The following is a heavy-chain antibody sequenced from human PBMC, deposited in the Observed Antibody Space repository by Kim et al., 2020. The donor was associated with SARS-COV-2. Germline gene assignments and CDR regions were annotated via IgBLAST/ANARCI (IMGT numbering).Heavy chain of an antibody. D-gene: IGHD3-3*01. Sequence: SETLSLTCTVSGGSISSSSYYWGWIRQPPGKGLEWIGSIYYSGSTYYNPSLKSRVTISVDTSKNQFSLKLSSVTAADTAVYYCARIYIDFWSGKRGYNWFDPWGQGTLVTVSS. CDR3: ARIYIDFWSGKRGYNWFDP. CDR1: GGSISSSSYY. CDR2: IYYSGST. V-gene: IGHV4-39*07. J-gene: IGHJ5*02.